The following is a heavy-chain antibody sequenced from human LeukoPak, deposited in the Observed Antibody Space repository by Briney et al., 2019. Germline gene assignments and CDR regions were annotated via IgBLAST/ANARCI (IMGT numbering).Heavy chain of an antibody. Sequence: SVKVSCKASGGTFSSYAVSWVRQAPGQGLEWMGGIIPIFGTANYAQKFQGRVTITADESTSTAYMEPSSLRSEDTAVYYCATDRRHIEMATVYYYYGMDVWGQGTTVTVSS. V-gene: IGHV1-69*13. CDR1: GGTFSSYA. J-gene: IGHJ6*02. CDR2: IIPIFGTA. CDR3: ATDRRHIEMATVYYYYGMDV. D-gene: IGHD5-24*01.